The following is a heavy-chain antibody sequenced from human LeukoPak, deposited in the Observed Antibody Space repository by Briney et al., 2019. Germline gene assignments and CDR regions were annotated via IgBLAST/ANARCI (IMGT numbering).Heavy chain of an antibody. J-gene: IGHJ4*02. CDR2: IYHSGST. D-gene: IGHD2-21*02. CDR1: GGSISSGGYP. CDR3: ARGYRGTATLPLESVLDY. V-gene: IGHV4-30-2*01. Sequence: SQTLSLTCAVSGGSISSGGYPWSWIRQPPGKGLEWIGYIYHSGSTYYNPSLKSRITISVDRSKNQFSLKLSSVTAADTAVYYCARGYRGTATLPLESVLDYWGQGTPVTVSS.